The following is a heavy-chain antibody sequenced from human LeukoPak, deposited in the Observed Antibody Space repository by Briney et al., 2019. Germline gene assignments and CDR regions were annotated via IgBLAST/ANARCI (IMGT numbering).Heavy chain of an antibody. J-gene: IGHJ4*02. D-gene: IGHD1-7*01. CDR1: GYTFTSYA. V-gene: IGHV1-3*01. Sequence: ASVKVSCKASGYTFTSYAMHWVRQAPGQRLEWMGWINAGNGNTKYSQNFQGRVTVTRDTSASTAYMELRSLRSEDTAVYYCASSREGRVDSETRLVDYWGQGTLVTVSS. CDR3: ASSREGRVDSETRLVDY. CDR2: INAGNGNT.